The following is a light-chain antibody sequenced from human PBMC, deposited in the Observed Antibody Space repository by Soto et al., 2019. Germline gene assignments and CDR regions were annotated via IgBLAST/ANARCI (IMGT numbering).Light chain of an antibody. CDR3: AAWDDKLNGLV. V-gene: IGLV1-44*01. CDR2: SNN. CDR1: SSNIGINT. J-gene: IGLJ2*01. Sequence: QSVLTQPPSASGTPGQRVTISCSGSSSNIGINTVSWSQQLPATAPKHLIYSNNQRPSGVPDRFSGSKSGNTASLVISGLQSEDEADYYCAAWDDKLNGLVFGGGTKLTVL.